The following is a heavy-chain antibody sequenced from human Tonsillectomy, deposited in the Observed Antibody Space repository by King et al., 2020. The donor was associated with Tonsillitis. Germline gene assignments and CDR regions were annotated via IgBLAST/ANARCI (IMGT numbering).Heavy chain of an antibody. D-gene: IGHD4-23*01. CDR2: ISYDGSDK. CDR1: GFTFSSYA. CDR3: ARVRGGNYYYYYGMDV. J-gene: IGHJ6*02. Sequence: VQLVESGGGVVQPGRSLRLSCAASGFTFSSYAMHWVRQAPGKGLEWVAVISYDGSDKYYADSVKGRFTISRDNSKNTLYLQMNSLRAEDTTVYYCARVRGGNYYYYYGMDVWDQGTTVTVSS. V-gene: IGHV3-30-3*01.